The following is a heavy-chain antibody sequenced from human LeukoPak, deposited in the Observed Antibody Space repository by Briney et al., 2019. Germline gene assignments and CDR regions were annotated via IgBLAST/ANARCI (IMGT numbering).Heavy chain of an antibody. Sequence: SETLSLTCAVYGGSFSGYYWSWIRQPPGKGLEWIGEINHSGSTNYNPSLKSRVTISVDTSKNQFSLKLSSVTAADTAVYYCARVLYDFWSGYYIRWFDPWGQGTLVTVSS. CDR2: INHSGST. D-gene: IGHD3-3*01. V-gene: IGHV4-34*01. CDR3: ARVLYDFWSGYYIRWFDP. CDR1: GGSFSGYY. J-gene: IGHJ5*02.